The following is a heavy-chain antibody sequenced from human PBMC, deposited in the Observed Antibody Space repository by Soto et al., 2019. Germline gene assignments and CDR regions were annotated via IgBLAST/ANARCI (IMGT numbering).Heavy chain of an antibody. V-gene: IGHV4-38-2*01. J-gene: IGHJ4*02. Sequence: SETLSLTCAVSRYSISSGYYWAWIRQPPGKGLEYIGSLYHSGGTFYNPSLKSRLTLLRDTSRSQFSLQLSSVTVADTAVYYCAGTASYSSGLHYCGRATLGTVSS. D-gene: IGHD6-19*01. CDR3: AGTASYSSGLHY. CDR2: LYHSGGT. CDR1: RYSISSGYY.